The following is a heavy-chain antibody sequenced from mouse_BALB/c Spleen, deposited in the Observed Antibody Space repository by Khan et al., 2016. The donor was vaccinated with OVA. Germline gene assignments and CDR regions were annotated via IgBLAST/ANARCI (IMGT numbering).Heavy chain of an antibody. J-gene: IGHJ4*01. D-gene: IGHD2-1*01. Sequence: QVQLKETGPGLVAPSQSLSITCTVSGFSLTSYGVSWVRQPPGKGLEWLGIIWRDGTTNYHSGLRSRLSISKDNSKSHAYLKLNSLQTDDTATYXCANFIYCYWDRYAWDYWGRGTSGTVTS. V-gene: IGHV2-3*01. CDR1: GFSLTSYG. CDR3: ANFIYCYWDRYAWDY. CDR2: IWRDGTT.